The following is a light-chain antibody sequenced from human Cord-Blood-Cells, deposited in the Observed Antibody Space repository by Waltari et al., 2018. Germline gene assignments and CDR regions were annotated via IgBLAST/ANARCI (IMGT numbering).Light chain of an antibody. CDR3: QKYNSAPIFT. Sequence: DIQMTQSPSSLSASVGDRVTITCRASQGISNYLAWYQQKPGKVPKLLIYAASTLQSGVPSRFSGSGSGTDFTLTISSLQPEDVATCYCQKYNSAPIFTFGPGTKVDIK. J-gene: IGKJ3*01. CDR2: AAS. V-gene: IGKV1-27*01. CDR1: QGISNY.